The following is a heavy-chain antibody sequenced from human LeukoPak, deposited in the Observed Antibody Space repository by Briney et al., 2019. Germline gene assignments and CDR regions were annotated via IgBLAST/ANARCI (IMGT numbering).Heavy chain of an antibody. Sequence: ASVKVSCKASGYTFTCYYMHWVRQAPGQGLEWMGWINPNSGGTNYAQKFQGRVTMTRDTSISTAYMELSRLRSDDTAVYYCARSFQGTVNLDYWGQGTLVTVSS. CDR1: GYTFTCYY. J-gene: IGHJ4*02. CDR2: INPNSGGT. D-gene: IGHD4-17*01. V-gene: IGHV1-2*02. CDR3: ARSFQGTVNLDY.